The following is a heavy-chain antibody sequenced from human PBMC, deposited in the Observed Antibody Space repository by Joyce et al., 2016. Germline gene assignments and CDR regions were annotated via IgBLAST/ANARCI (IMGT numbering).Heavy chain of an antibody. CDR2: VSGYNGDT. Sequence: QVHLEQSGAEVKKPGASVKVSCKASGYIFTNYGISWVRQAPGQGLEWMGWVSGYNGDTKYAQKFQDRVTMTTDTSTSTAYMELRSLRSDDTTVYYCARERRGEVDAFDIWGQGTAVTVSS. D-gene: IGHD2-21*01. CDR1: GYIFTNYG. V-gene: IGHV1-18*01. J-gene: IGHJ3*02. CDR3: ARERRGEVDAFDI.